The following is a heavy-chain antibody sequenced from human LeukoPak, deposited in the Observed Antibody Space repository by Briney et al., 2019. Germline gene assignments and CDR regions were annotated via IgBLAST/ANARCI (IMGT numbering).Heavy chain of an antibody. CDR3: ARACGIAARPHYYYYYYMDV. J-gene: IGHJ6*03. D-gene: IGHD6-6*01. Sequence: SETLSLTCAVYGGSFSGYYWSWIRQPPGKGLEWIGEINHSGSTNYNPSLKSRVTISVDTSKNQFSLKLSSVTAADTAVYYCARACGIAARPHYYYYYYMDVWGKGTTVTVSS. CDR1: GGSFSGYY. V-gene: IGHV4-34*01. CDR2: INHSGST.